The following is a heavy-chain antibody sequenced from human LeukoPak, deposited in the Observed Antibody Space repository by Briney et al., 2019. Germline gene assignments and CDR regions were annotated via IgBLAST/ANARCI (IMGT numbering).Heavy chain of an antibody. CDR2: INSRGNTI. J-gene: IGHJ4*02. D-gene: IGHD5-12*01. Sequence: GGSLRLSCAASGFSFSSYEMNWVRQAPGKGLEWVSYINSRGNTIYYADSVKGRFTISRDNAKNSLYLQMDSLRVEDTAVYYCVRDGSGYSGYDSFDFWGQGTLVTVSS. CDR3: VRDGSGYSGYDSFDF. CDR1: GFSFSSYE. V-gene: IGHV3-48*03.